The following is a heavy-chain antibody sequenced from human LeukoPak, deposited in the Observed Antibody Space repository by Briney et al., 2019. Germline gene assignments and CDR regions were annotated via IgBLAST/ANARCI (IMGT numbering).Heavy chain of an antibody. CDR1: GYTFTGYY. CDR2: INPNSGGT. Sequence: ASVKVSCKASGYTFTGYYMHWVRQAPGQGLEWMGWINPNSGGTNYAQKFQGRVTMTRDTSISTACMELSRLRSDDTAVYYCARTLWFGELFVLVHWGQGTLVTVSS. CDR3: ARTLWFGELFVLVH. D-gene: IGHD3-10*01. V-gene: IGHV1-2*02. J-gene: IGHJ4*02.